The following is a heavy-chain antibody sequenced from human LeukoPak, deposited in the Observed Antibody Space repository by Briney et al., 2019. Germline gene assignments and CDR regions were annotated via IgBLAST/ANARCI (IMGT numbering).Heavy chain of an antibody. CDR1: GYTFTSYY. CDR3: ARGSYYGSGKNWFDP. CDR2: INPSGGST. V-gene: IGHV1-46*01. D-gene: IGHD3-10*01. J-gene: IGHJ5*02. Sequence: ASVKVSCKASGYTFTSYYMHWVRQAPGQGLEWMGIINPSGGSTSYAQKFQGRVTITRDTSASTAYMELSSLRSEDTAVYYCARGSYYGSGKNWFDPWGQGTLVTVSS.